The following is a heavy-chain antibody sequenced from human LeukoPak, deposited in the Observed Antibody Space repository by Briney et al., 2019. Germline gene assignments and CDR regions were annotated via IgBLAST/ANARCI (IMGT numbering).Heavy chain of an antibody. V-gene: IGHV3-23*01. Sequence: GGSLRLSCAASGFTFSSYAMSWVRRAPGKGLEWVSGISGSGSTTYYADSVKGRFTISRDNSKNTLYLQMDSLRADDTAVYYCARAPYDILTGYFLFDSWGQGTLITVSS. J-gene: IGHJ4*02. CDR2: ISGSGSTT. CDR3: ARAPYDILTGYFLFDS. CDR1: GFTFSSYA. D-gene: IGHD3-9*01.